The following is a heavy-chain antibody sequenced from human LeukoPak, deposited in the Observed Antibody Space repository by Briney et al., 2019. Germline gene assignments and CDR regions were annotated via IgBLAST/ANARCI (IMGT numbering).Heavy chain of an antibody. Sequence: SETLSLTCAVSGASVVSYYWSWIRQPPGKGLEWIGYIYYSGSTNYNPSLKSRVTISVDTSKNQFSLKLSSVTAADTAVYYCARGLSNYYYDSSGYTFDYWGQGTLVTVSS. CDR2: IYYSGST. J-gene: IGHJ4*02. CDR3: ARGLSNYYYDSSGYTFDY. CDR1: GASVVSYY. V-gene: IGHV4-59*02. D-gene: IGHD3-22*01.